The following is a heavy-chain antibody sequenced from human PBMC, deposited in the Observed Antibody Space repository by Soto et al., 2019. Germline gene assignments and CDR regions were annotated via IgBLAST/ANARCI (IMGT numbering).Heavy chain of an antibody. Sequence: EVQLVESGGGLVQPGGSLRLSCAASGFTFSRHDMHWVRQPKGKGLEWVSGIGTGDDTYYSGSVKGRFTISREDAKNSLHLQMNSLRVGDTAVYFCARASKEMNYYGLGVWGQGTTVTVSS. V-gene: IGHV3-13*01. CDR3: ARASKEMNYYGLGV. CDR2: IGTGDDT. CDR1: GFTFSRHD. J-gene: IGHJ6*02.